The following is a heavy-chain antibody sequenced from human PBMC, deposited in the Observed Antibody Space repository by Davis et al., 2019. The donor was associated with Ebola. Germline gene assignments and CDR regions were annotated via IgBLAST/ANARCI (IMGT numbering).Heavy chain of an antibody. V-gene: IGHV1-3*01. D-gene: IGHD3-16*02. CDR3: ARGPYDYIWGSYRTTKLDY. J-gene: IGHJ4*02. Sequence: ASVKVSCKASGYTFTSYAMHWVRQAPGQRLEWMGWINAGNGNTKYSQKFQGRVTITRDTSASTAYMELSSLRSEDTAVYYCARGPYDYIWGSYRTTKLDYWGQGTLVTVSS. CDR2: INAGNGNT. CDR1: GYTFTSYA.